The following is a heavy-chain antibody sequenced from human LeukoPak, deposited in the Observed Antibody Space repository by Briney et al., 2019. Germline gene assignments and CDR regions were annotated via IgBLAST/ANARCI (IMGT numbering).Heavy chain of an antibody. Sequence: SQTLSLTCTVSGGSISSGDYYWSWIRQPPGKGLEWIAYMYYSGSTYYNPSLKSRVTMSADTSKNQLSLKLSSVTAADTAVYYCARPYYYDSRIDPWGQGIMVTVSS. CDR1: GGSISSGDYY. V-gene: IGHV4-30-4*01. D-gene: IGHD3-22*01. CDR2: MYYSGST. J-gene: IGHJ5*02. CDR3: ARPYYYDSRIDP.